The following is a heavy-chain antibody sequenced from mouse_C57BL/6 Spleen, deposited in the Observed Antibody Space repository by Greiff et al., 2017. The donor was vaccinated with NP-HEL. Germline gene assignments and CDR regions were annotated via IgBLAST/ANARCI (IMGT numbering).Heavy chain of an antibody. CDR2: IYPGDGDT. V-gene: IGHV1-80*01. CDR3: AREGNYYGSSLSYWYFDV. D-gene: IGHD1-1*01. Sequence: VQLQQSGAELVKPGASVKISCKASGYAFSSYWMNWVKQRPGKGLEWIGQIYPGDGDTNYNGKFKGKATLTADKSSSTAYMQLSSLTSEDSAVYFCAREGNYYGSSLSYWYFDVWGTGTTVTVSS. CDR1: GYAFSSYW. J-gene: IGHJ1*03.